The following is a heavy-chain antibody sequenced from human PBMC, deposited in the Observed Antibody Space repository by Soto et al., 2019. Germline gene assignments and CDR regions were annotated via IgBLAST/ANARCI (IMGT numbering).Heavy chain of an antibody. J-gene: IGHJ6*02. Sequence: QVQLQESGPGLVKPSQTLSLTCTVSGGSISSGGYYWSWIRQHPGKGLEWIGYIYYSGSTYYNPSLKGGFTISVDTSKNQFSLKLSSVPAADTAVYYCARGGRRSPGMDVWGQGTTVTVSS. CDR3: ARGGRRSPGMDV. CDR2: IYYSGST. V-gene: IGHV4-31*03. CDR1: GGSISSGGYY.